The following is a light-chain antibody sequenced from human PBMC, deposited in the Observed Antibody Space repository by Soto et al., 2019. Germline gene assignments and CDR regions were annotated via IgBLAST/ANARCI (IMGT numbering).Light chain of an antibody. J-gene: IGLJ1*01. V-gene: IGLV2-14*01. CDR1: SSDVGGYNA. CDR3: NSYRHSTTLV. Sequence: QSALTHPASVSGSPGQSITSSCTGTSSDVGGYNAVCWFQQHPSKAPKLIIYEVSHRPSGVSIRFSGSNSVNTPSLTISGLQAEEEADYYCNSYRHSTTLVFGTGTQLTVL. CDR2: EVS.